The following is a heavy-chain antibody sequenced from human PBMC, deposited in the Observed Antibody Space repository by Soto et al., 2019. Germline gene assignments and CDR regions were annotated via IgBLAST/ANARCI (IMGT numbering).Heavy chain of an antibody. Sequence: QVQLEESGGGVVQPGRSLRLSCEAYGFTFTTYTMTWVRQPPGKGLEWLAAICYDGTQKYYADSVKGRFIISRDNSKKTLYLEMNSLRAEDTAVYYCAKAGGATVTGLWNFDSWGQGTLVTVSS. J-gene: IGHJ4*02. CDR1: GFTFTTYT. D-gene: IGHD4-17*01. V-gene: IGHV3-33*06. CDR2: ICYDGTQK. CDR3: AKAGGATVTGLWNFDS.